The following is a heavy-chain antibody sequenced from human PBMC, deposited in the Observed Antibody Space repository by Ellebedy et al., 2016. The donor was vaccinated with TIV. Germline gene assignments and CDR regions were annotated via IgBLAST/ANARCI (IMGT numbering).Heavy chain of an antibody. V-gene: IGHV1-69*04. Sequence: SVKVSCXASGGTFSSYAISWVRQAPGQGLEWMGRIIPILGIANYAQKFQGRVTITADKSTSTAYMELRSLRSDDTAVYYCAREGSGSYLDYWGQGTLVTVSS. CDR2: IIPILGIA. D-gene: IGHD1-26*01. CDR3: AREGSGSYLDY. J-gene: IGHJ4*02. CDR1: GGTFSSYA.